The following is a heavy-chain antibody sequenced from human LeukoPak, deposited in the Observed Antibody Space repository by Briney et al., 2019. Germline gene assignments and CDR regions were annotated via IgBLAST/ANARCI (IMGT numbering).Heavy chain of an antibody. D-gene: IGHD3-22*01. CDR2: INAGNGNT. CDR3: ARPDSSGYSFDY. Sequence: GASVKVSCKASGYTFTSYAMHWVRQAPGQRLEWMGWINAGNGNTKYSQKFQGRVTITRDTSASTAYMELSSLRSEDTAVYYCARPDSSGYSFDYWGQGTLVTVSS. CDR1: GYTFTSYA. V-gene: IGHV1-3*01. J-gene: IGHJ4*02.